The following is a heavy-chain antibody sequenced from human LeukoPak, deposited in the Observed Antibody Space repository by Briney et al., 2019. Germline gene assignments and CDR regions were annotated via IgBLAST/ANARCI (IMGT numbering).Heavy chain of an antibody. D-gene: IGHD1-1*01. Sequence: ASVKVSYKASGYTFTLYYVHVVRQAPGQGLEWMGRINPTTGVANYAQKFQGRITVTRDTSINTAYMELSSLTSDDTAVYYCARLDRNYYYLDVWGQGTTVTVSS. J-gene: IGHJ6*03. V-gene: IGHV1-2*06. CDR3: ARLDRNYYYLDV. CDR2: INPTTGVA. CDR1: GYTFTLYY.